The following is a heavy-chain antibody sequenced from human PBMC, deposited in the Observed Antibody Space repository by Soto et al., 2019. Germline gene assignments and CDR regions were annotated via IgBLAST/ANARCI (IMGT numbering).Heavy chain of an antibody. CDR3: ARGKYQLLYEEPWFDP. V-gene: IGHV4-61*01. CDR1: GASVSSNSYY. D-gene: IGHD2-2*02. CDR2: TDYSGST. Sequence: SETLSLTCIVSGASVSSNSYYWTWIRQPPGKGLEWIGYTDYSGSTKYNPSLKSRVTISVDTSKNQFSLRVSSVTAADTAVYYCARGKYQLLYEEPWFDPWGQGTLVTVSS. J-gene: IGHJ5*02.